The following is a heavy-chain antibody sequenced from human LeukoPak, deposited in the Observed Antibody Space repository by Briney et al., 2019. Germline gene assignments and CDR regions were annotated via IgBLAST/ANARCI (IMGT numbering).Heavy chain of an antibody. CDR3: ARDEQTYYFDY. CDR2: IYHSGTV. CDR1: GYSISSDDYY. Sequence: SETLSLTCTVSGYSISSDDYYWGWIRQPPGKGLEWIGTIYHSGTVYYNPSLKSRVTISVDTSKNQFSLKLSSVTAADTAVYYCARDEQTYYFDYWGQGTLVTVSS. D-gene: IGHD1/OR15-1a*01. J-gene: IGHJ4*02. V-gene: IGHV4-38-2*02.